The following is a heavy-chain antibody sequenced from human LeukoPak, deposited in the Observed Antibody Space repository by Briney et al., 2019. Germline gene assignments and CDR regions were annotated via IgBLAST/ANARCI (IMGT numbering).Heavy chain of an antibody. CDR1: GLTYSHFG. Sequence: GGSLRLSCAASGLTYSHFGMHWVRQAPGKGLEWVAVIWSDGSEKYYGDAVKGRFTISRDNSRNTLYLQMNNLRDDDTAVYFCAKDAQKGFGYSNSLEYWGQGTLVIVSS. CDR2: IWSDGSEK. CDR3: AKDAQKGFGYSNSLEY. V-gene: IGHV3-33*06. J-gene: IGHJ4*02. D-gene: IGHD4-11*01.